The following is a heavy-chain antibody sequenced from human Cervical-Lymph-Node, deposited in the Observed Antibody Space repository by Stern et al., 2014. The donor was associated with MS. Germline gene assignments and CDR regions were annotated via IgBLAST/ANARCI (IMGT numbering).Heavy chain of an antibody. CDR1: GYTLTSYG. V-gene: IGHV1-18*01. CDR3: ARGLLGSENAFDI. D-gene: IGHD2-15*01. Sequence: QVQLAQSGAGVKKPAASVKVSCKASGYTLTSYGISWVRQAPGQGFEWKGWISAYNGNTNYAQKLQSRDTLTTDTSTSTAYMELRSLRSDDTAVYYCARGLLGSENAFDIWGQGTMVTVSS. CDR2: ISAYNGNT. J-gene: IGHJ3*02.